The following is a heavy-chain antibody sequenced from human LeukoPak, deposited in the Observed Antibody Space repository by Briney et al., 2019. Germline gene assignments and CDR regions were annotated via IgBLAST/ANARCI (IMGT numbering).Heavy chain of an antibody. J-gene: IGHJ4*02. D-gene: IGHD6-13*01. CDR2: ISSSSSYI. CDR3: ARVRWLSAAGTEGIFDY. V-gene: IGHV3-21*04. CDR1: GFTFSSYT. Sequence: PGGSLRLSCAASGFTFSSYTMNWVRQAPGKGLEWVSSISSSSSYIYYADSVKGRFTISRDNAKNSLYLHMDSLRAEDTAVYYCARVRWLSAAGTEGIFDYWGQGTQGTVSS.